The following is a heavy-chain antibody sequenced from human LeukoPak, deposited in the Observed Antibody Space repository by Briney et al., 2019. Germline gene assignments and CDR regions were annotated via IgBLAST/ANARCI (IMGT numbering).Heavy chain of an antibody. V-gene: IGHV3-48*03. D-gene: IGHD5-12*01. J-gene: IGHJ4*02. CDR1: EFILSSYE. CDR3: ARAVGYSGFSDY. CDR2: ISGSGLSI. Sequence: TGGSLRLSCTAPEFILSSYEMNWVRQAPGKGLEWVSYISGSGLSIYYADSVRGRFTISRDNAKNSLYLQMNSLRAEDTAVYYCARAVGYSGFSDYWGQGTLVTVSS.